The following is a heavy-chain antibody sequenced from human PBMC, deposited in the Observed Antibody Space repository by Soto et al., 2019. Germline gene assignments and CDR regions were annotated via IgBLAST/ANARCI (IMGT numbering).Heavy chain of an antibody. CDR3: AKGGQALNYSYYGIDV. CDR2: TSYDGSNK. D-gene: IGHD3-10*01. V-gene: IGHV3-30*18. Sequence: QVQLVESGGGVVQPGRSLRLSCAASGFIFSTYGMHWVRQAPGKGLEWVAVTSYDGSNKYYADSVKGRFTISRDNSKHTVYPQMNSLTTDDTAVYYCAKGGQALNYSYYGIDVWGQGTTVTVSS. J-gene: IGHJ6*02. CDR1: GFIFSTYG.